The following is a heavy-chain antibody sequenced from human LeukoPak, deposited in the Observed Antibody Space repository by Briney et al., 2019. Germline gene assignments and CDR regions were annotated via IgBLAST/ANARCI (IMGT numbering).Heavy chain of an antibody. J-gene: IGHJ4*02. V-gene: IGHV4-38-2*01. D-gene: IGHD2-2*02. CDR1: GYSISSGYY. CDR3: AGQVYYCSSTSCYITGLFDY. CDR2: IYHGGST. Sequence: SEALSLTCAVSGYSISSGYYWGWIRQPPGKGLEWLGSIYHGGSTYYNPSLKSRVTISVDTSKNQFSLKLSSVTAADTAVYYCAGQVYYCSSTSCYITGLFDYWGQGTLVTVSS.